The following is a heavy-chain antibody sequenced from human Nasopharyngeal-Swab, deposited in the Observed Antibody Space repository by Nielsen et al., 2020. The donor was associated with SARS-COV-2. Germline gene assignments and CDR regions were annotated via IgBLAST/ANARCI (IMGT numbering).Heavy chain of an antibody. Sequence: GGSLRLSCVASGFTFSSYGMHWVRQAPGKGLECVAVISYDATKKYYADSVKGRFTISRDNSKNTLYLQMNSLRPEDTAVYYCAKDLAPYRVVVGAADYWGQGILVTVSS. CDR3: AKDLAPYRVVVGAADY. J-gene: IGHJ4*02. CDR2: ISYDATKK. V-gene: IGHV3-30*18. CDR1: GFTFSSYG. D-gene: IGHD2-15*01.